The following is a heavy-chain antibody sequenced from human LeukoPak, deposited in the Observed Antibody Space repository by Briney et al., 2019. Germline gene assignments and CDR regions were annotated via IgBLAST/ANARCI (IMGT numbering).Heavy chain of an antibody. CDR1: GFTFSSYE. J-gene: IGHJ4*02. CDR2: ISSSGSTI. CDR3: ARDSSSWVPFDY. V-gene: IGHV3-48*03. D-gene: IGHD6-13*01. Sequence: GGSLRLSCAASGFTFSSYEMNWVRQAPGKGLEWVSYISSSGSTIYYADSVKGRFTISRDNAKNSLYLQMNSLRAEDTAVYYCARDSSSWVPFDYWGQGTLVTVSS.